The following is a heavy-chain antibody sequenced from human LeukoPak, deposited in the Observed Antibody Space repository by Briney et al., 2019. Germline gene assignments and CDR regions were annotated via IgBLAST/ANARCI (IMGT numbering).Heavy chain of an antibody. Sequence: GGSLRLSCAAAGFTFSSYAMSWVRHAPGKGLEWGSDVSGSGGSTYYADSEKGRVNYSRDKSQNTLYLQMNSLRAEDTAVYYCAKDGGGYDRGALTYYFDYWGQGTLVTVSS. CDR2: VSGSGGST. J-gene: IGHJ4*02. D-gene: IGHD5-12*01. CDR3: AKDGGGYDRGALTYYFDY. CDR1: GFTFSSYA. V-gene: IGHV3-23*01.